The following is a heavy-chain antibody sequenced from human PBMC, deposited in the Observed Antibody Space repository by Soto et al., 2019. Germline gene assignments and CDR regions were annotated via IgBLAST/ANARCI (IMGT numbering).Heavy chain of an antibody. V-gene: IGHV1-2*04. CDR2: INPNSGGT. CDR3: ARGYSSGWYPAGGMDV. D-gene: IGHD6-19*01. Sequence: QVQLVQSGAEVKKPGASVKVSCKASGYTFTGYYMHWVRQAPGQGLEWMGWINPNSGGTNYAQKFQGWVTMTRDTSIGTAYMELSRLRSDDTAVYYCARGYSSGWYPAGGMDVWGQGTTVTVSS. J-gene: IGHJ6*02. CDR1: GYTFTGYY.